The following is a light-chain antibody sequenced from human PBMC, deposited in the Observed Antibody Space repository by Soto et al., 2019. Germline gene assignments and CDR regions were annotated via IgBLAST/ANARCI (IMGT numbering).Light chain of an antibody. CDR2: DAS. CDR3: HQHSGYSET. CDR1: QSISSW. V-gene: IGKV1-5*01. J-gene: IGKJ2*01. Sequence: DIQMTQSPSTLSASVGDRVTITCRASQSISSWLAWYQQKPGKAPKLLIYDASSLESGVPSRFSGSGSGTEFTLTISSLQPDDFATYYCHQHSGYSETFGQGTKLEI.